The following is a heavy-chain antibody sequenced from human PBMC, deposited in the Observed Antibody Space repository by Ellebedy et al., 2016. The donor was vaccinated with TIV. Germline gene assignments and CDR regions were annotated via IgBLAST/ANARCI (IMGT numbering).Heavy chain of an antibody. J-gene: IGHJ5*02. CDR1: GFIFRYFY. D-gene: IGHD1-14*01. CDR3: ARDTRFIDHQYNWFDP. V-gene: IGHV3-11*01. Sequence: GGSLRLSCAASGFIFRYFYMAWIRQAPGKGLDCVSFITVDGSTMWYADSVRGRFTISRDNAKNSLYLEMNSLRAEDTAIYFCARDTRFIDHQYNWFDPWGQGTLVTVSS. CDR2: ITVDGSTM.